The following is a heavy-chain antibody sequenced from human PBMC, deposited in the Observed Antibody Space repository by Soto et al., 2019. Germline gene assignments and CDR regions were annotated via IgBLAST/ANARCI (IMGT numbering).Heavy chain of an antibody. CDR1: GGSISSSSYY. V-gene: IGHV4-39*01. CDR2: IYYSGST. D-gene: IGHD2-15*01. CDR3: VHCSGGSCYWFDP. Sequence: SETLSLTCTVSGGSISSSSYYWGWIRQPPGKGLEWIGSIYYSGSTYYNPSLKSRVTISVDTSKNQFSLKLSSVTAADTAVYYCVHCSGGSCYWFDPWGQGTLVTV. J-gene: IGHJ5*02.